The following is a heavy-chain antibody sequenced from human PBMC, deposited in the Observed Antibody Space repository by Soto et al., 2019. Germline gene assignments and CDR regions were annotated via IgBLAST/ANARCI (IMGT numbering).Heavy chain of an antibody. Sequence: QPGGSLRLSCAASGFTFSSYAMHWVRQAPGKGLEWVAVISYDGSNKYYADSVKGRFTISRDNSKNTLYLQMNSLRAEDTAVYYCARDQTGDYYPADYYYYYGMDVWGQGTTVTVSS. D-gene: IGHD4-17*01. CDR3: ARDQTGDYYPADYYYYYGMDV. CDR1: GFTFSSYA. J-gene: IGHJ6*02. V-gene: IGHV3-30-3*01. CDR2: ISYDGSNK.